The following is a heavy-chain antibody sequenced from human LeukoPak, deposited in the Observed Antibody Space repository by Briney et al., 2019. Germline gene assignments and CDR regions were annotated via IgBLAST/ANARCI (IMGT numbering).Heavy chain of an antibody. CDR1: GFIFSNYW. V-gene: IGHV3-7*01. CDR2: IKQDGSEK. D-gene: IGHD4-23*01. Sequence: HPGGSLRLSCAASGFIFSNYWMSWVRQAPGKGLEWVADIKQDGSEKYYVDSVKGRFTISRDNAKDSLYLQMNSLRAEDTAVYYCARGQVTYPWYFDYWGQGTLVTVSS. J-gene: IGHJ4*02. CDR3: ARGQVTYPWYFDY.